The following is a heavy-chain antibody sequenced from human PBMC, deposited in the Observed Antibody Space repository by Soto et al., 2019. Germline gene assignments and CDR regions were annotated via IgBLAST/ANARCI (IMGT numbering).Heavy chain of an antibody. Sequence: QVQLVQSGAEVKKPGASVKVSCKASGYTFTNYDIHWVRQATGQGLEWMGWMNPDSGNTGQSKQFQGRVTMTRHTPISTAYMEMSSLRSEDTAVYYCARGRFRRTWFDPWGQGTLVSVSS. CDR3: ARGRFRRTWFDP. CDR1: GYTFTNYD. CDR2: MNPDSGNT. D-gene: IGHD3-16*01. V-gene: IGHV1-8*01. J-gene: IGHJ5*02.